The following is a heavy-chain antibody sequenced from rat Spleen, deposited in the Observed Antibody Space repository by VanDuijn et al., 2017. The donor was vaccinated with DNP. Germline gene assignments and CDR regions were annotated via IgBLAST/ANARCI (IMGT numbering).Heavy chain of an antibody. J-gene: IGHJ3*01. V-gene: IGHV5S13*01. CDR2: VTNTGGTN. Sequence: EVQLVESGGGLVRPGRSLKLSCAASGFTFNNYGMAWVRQAPSKGLEWVASVTNTGGTNYYRESVKGRFTISRDNAKSTLYLQMDSLRSEDTATYYCATHGTFVYWGQGTLVTVSS. CDR1: GFTFNNYG. D-gene: IGHD5-1*01. CDR3: ATHGTFVY.